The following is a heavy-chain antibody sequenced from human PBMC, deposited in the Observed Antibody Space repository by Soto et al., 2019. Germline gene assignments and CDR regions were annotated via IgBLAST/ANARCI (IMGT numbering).Heavy chain of an antibody. CDR1: GFTFSSYA. CDR2: ISGSGGST. V-gene: IGHV3-23*01. D-gene: IGHD5-12*01. Sequence: EVQLLESGGGLVQPGGSLRLSCAASGFTFSSYAMSWVRQAPGKGLVWVSAISGSGGSTYYADSVKGRFTISRDNSKNTLYLQMNSLRAEDTAVYYCAKDRQGYSGYEYPLPPFDYWGQGTLVTVSS. CDR3: AKDRQGYSGYEYPLPPFDY. J-gene: IGHJ4*02.